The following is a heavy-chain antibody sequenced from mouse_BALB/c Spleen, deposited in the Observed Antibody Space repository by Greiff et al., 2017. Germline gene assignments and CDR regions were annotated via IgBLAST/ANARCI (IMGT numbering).Heavy chain of an antibody. J-gene: IGHJ3*01. D-gene: IGHD2-4*01. CDR3: ARSHYDYDTWFAY. CDR2: IYPGDGDT. V-gene: IGHV1-87*01. CDR1: GYTFTSYW. Sequence: VQLQQSGAELARPGASVKLSCKASGYTFTSYWMQWVKQRPGQGLEWIGAIYPGDGDTRYTQKFKGKATLTADKSSSTAYMQLSSLASEDSAVYYCARSHYDYDTWFAYWGQGTLVTVSA.